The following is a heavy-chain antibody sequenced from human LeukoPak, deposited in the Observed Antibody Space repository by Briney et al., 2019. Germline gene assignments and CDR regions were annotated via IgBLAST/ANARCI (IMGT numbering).Heavy chain of an antibody. V-gene: IGHV3-53*01. J-gene: IGHJ4*02. CDR1: GFTFSDSY. CDR3: ARGIDY. Sequence: GGSLRLSCAASGFTFSDSYMTWVRQAPGKELEWVSVIYTGGGRYYADSVRGRFTISRDTSKNMVFLQMNSLRVEDTAVYYCARGIDYWGRGTLVTVSS. CDR2: IYTGGGR.